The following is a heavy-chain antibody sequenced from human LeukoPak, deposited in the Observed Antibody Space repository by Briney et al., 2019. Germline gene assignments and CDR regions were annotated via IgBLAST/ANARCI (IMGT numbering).Heavy chain of an antibody. D-gene: IGHD1-26*01. Sequence: SETLSLTCTVSGGSISSSSYYWGWIRQPPGKGLEWIGSIYYSGSTYYNPSLKSRVTISVDTSKNQFSLKLSSVTAADTAVYYCARGGRAWELPTGYWGQGTLVTVSS. CDR1: GGSISSSSYY. V-gene: IGHV4-39*07. J-gene: IGHJ4*02. CDR2: IYYSGST. CDR3: ARGGRAWELPTGY.